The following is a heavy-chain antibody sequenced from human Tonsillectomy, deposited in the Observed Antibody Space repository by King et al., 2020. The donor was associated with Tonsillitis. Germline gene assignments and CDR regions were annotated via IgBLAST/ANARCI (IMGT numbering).Heavy chain of an antibody. CDR3: AHLLSIQLWLWGPNFDY. V-gene: IGHV2-5*01. D-gene: IGHD5-18*01. Sequence: TLQESGPTLVKPTQTLTLTCTFSGFSLSTSGVGVGWIRQPPGKALEWLALIYWNDDKRYSPSLKSRLSITKDTSKNQVVLTMTTMDPVDTATYYCAHLLSIQLWLWGPNFDYWGQGTLVTVSS. CDR1: GFSLSTSGVG. CDR2: IYWNDDK. J-gene: IGHJ4*02.